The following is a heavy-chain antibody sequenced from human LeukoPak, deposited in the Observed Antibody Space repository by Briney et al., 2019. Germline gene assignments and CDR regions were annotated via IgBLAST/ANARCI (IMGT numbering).Heavy chain of an antibody. CDR1: GYTFTSYG. CDR2: VDPEDGET. D-gene: IGHD3-10*01. J-gene: IGHJ5*02. CDR3: ATVSAEGYWFDP. V-gene: IGHV1-69-2*01. Sequence: ASVKVSCKASGYTFTSYGISWVQQAPGKGLEWMGLVDPEDGETIYAEKFQGRVTITADTSTDTAYMELSSLRSEDTAVYYCATVSAEGYWFDPWGQGTLVTVSS.